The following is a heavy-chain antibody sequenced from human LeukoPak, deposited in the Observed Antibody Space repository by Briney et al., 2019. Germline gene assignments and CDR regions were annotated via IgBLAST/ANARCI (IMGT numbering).Heavy chain of an antibody. Sequence: ASVKVSCKVSGYTLTELSMHWVRQAPGKGLEWMGGFDPEDGETIYARKFQGRVTMTEDTSTDTAYMELSSLRSEDTAVYYCATGERDGGVIVKFDYWGQGTLVTVSS. V-gene: IGHV1-24*01. CDR1: GYTLTELS. D-gene: IGHD3-16*02. CDR2: FDPEDGET. CDR3: ATGERDGGVIVKFDY. J-gene: IGHJ4*02.